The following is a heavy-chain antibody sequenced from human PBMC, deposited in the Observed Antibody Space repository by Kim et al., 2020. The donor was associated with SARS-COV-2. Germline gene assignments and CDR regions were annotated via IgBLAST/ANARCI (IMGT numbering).Heavy chain of an antibody. J-gene: IGHJ4*02. Sequence: GGSLRLSCAASGFTFSSYWMSWVRQAPGKGLEWVANIKQDGSEKYYVDSVKGRFTISRDNAKNSLYLQMNSLRAEDTAVYYCARDWWGNSPNLLDYWGQGTLVTVSS. V-gene: IGHV3-7*03. CDR2: IKQDGSEK. CDR3: ARDWWGNSPNLLDY. D-gene: IGHD2-8*02. CDR1: GFTFSSYW.